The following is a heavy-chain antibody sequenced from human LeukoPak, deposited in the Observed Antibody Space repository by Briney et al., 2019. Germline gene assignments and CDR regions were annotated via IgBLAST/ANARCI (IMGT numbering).Heavy chain of an antibody. CDR1: GFTFSSYA. V-gene: IGHV3-23*01. J-gene: IGHJ4*02. D-gene: IGHD3-22*01. Sequence: GGSLRLSCAASGFTFSSYAMSWVRQAPGKGPEWVSAISGSGGSTYYADSVKGRFTISRDNSKDTLYLQMNSLRAEDTAVYYCAKDRQSRGSLGFDYWGQGALVIVSS. CDR3: AKDRQSRGSLGFDY. CDR2: ISGSGGST.